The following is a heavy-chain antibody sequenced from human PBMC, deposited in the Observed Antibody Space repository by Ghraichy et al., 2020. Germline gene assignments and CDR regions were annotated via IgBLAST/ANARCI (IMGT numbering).Heavy chain of an antibody. V-gene: IGHV3-48*02. J-gene: IGHJ6*02. D-gene: IGHD2-21*01. CDR2: ITSRGRSI. CDR1: GFTLSGYG. CDR3: ARGSAVVRFYYYAGMDV. Sequence: ETLSLTCVGSGFTLSGYGMNWVRQSPGKGLEWVSYITSRGRSIFYADSVKGRFTISRDNAQNSLYLQMNSLRDEDTATYYCARGSAVVRFYYYAGMDVWGQGTTVTVSS.